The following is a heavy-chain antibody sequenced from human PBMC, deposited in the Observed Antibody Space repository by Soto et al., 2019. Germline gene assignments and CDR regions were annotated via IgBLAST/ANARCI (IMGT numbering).Heavy chain of an antibody. J-gene: IGHJ4*02. CDR2: IIPIFGTA. Sequence: GASVKVSCKASGGTFSNYAISWVRQAPGQGLEWMGGIIPIFGTANYAQKFQGRVTITADESTSTAYMELRSLRSDDTAVYYCARGFLTGDLLRPYDYWGQGTLVTVSS. CDR3: ARGFLTGDLLRPYDY. V-gene: IGHV1-69*13. CDR1: GGTFSNYA. D-gene: IGHD7-27*01.